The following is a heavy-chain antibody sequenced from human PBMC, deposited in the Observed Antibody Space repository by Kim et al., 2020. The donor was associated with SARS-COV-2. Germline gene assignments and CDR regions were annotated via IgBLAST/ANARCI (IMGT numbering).Heavy chain of an antibody. J-gene: IGHJ6*02. CDR2: T. Sequence: TYANPSLKSRVPISAATSKNQFSLTLSSVTAADTAVYFCARGYGIFYGLDVWGQGTTVTVSS. CDR3: ARGYGIFYGLDV. V-gene: IGHV4-30-4*05. D-gene: IGHD2-15*01.